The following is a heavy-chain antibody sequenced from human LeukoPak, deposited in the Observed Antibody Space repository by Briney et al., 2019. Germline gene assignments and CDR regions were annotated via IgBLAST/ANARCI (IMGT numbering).Heavy chain of an antibody. CDR1: GGTFSSYA. D-gene: IGHD6-13*01. Sequence: SVKVSCKASGGTFSSYAISWVRQAPGQGLGWMGRIIPIFGTANYAQKFQGRVTITTDESTSTAYMELSSLRSEDTAVYYCARAKGYGTYYYYYMDVWGEGTTVTVSS. J-gene: IGHJ6*03. CDR3: ARAKGYGTYYYYYMDV. CDR2: IIPIFGTA. V-gene: IGHV1-69*05.